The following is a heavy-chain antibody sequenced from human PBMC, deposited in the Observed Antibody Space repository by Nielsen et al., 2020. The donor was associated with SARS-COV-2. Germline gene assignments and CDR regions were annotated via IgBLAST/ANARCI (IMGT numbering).Heavy chain of an antibody. V-gene: IGHV3-33*08. D-gene: IGHD6-13*01. Sequence: GESLKISCAASGFTFSSYGMHWVRQAPGKGLEWVAVIWYDGSNKYYADSVKGRFTISRDNSKNTLYLQMNSLRAEDTAVYYCARVYSSSWLRYYYYGMDVWGQGTTVTVSS. CDR2: IWYDGSNK. CDR1: GFTFSSYG. J-gene: IGHJ6*02. CDR3: ARVYSSSWLRYYYYGMDV.